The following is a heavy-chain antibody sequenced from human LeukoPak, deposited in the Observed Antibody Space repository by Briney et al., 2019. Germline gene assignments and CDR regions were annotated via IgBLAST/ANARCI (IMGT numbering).Heavy chain of an antibody. CDR3: ARSIGLTGGGVDV. V-gene: IGHV3-11*01. CDR1: GFTFSDYN. J-gene: IGHJ6*02. D-gene: IGHD3-9*01. CDR2: ITNGGSTI. Sequence: SGGSLRLSCAASGFTFSDYNMNWVRQAPGKGLEWVSYITNGGSTIHHADSVKGRFTISRDNAKKTLYLQMNSLRAEDTAVYYCARSIGLTGGGVDVWGQGTTVTVSS.